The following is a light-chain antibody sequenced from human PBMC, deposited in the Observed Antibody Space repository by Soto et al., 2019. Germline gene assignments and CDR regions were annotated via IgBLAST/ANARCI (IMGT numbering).Light chain of an antibody. V-gene: IGLV2-14*01. CDR2: EVS. CDR3: SSYISNSIVV. J-gene: IGLJ2*01. CDR1: SRDVGDYNY. Sequence: QSALTQPASVSGSPGQSITISCTGTSRDVGDYNYVSWYQQHPGKAPKLMIYEVSHRLSGVSNRFSGSKSGYTASLTISGLQDEDEADYYCSSYISNSIVVFGGGTKLTV.